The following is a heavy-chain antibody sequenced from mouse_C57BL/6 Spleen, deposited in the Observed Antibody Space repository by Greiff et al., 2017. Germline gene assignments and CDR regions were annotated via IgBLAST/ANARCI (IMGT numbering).Heavy chain of an antibody. CDR1: GYTFTDYE. D-gene: IGHD2-5*01. CDR2: IDPETGGT. Sequence: QVHVKQSGAELVRPGASVTLSCKASGYTFTDYEMHWVKQTPVHGLEWIGAIDPETGGTAYNQKFKGKAILTADKSSSTAYMELRSLTSEDSAVYYCTRFYSNYEDYWGQGTTLTVSS. J-gene: IGHJ2*01. V-gene: IGHV1-15*01. CDR3: TRFYSNYEDY.